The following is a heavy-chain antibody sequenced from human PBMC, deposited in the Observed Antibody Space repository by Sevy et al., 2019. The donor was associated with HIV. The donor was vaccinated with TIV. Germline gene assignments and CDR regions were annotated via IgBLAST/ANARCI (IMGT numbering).Heavy chain of an antibody. CDR3: AKTGWIGGSYYGESWYYFDY. CDR1: GFLFSSYA. CDR2: ISYDGSNK. D-gene: IGHD1-26*01. Sequence: GGSLRLSCATSGFLFSSYALHWVRQAPGKGLEWVAVISYDGSNKYYADSVKGRFTISRDISKSTLYLQMNSLRAEDTAVYYCAKTGWIGGSYYGESWYYFDYWRQGTQVTVSS. J-gene: IGHJ4*02. V-gene: IGHV3-30-3*02.